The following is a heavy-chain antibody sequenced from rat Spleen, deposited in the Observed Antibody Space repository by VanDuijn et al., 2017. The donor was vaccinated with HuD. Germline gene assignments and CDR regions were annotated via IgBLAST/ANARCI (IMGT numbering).Heavy chain of an antibody. CDR2: ISPSGGST. D-gene: IGHD5-1*01. Sequence: EVQLVESDGGLVQPGRSLKLSCAASGFTFSSYDMAWVRQAPTKGLEWVASISPSGGSTYYRDSMKGRLTVSRDNAKSTLYLQMDSLRSEDTATYYCATVGPDWEFGYWGQGVMVTVSS. V-gene: IGHV5S23*01. CDR1: GFTFSSYD. CDR3: ATVGPDWEFGY. J-gene: IGHJ2*01.